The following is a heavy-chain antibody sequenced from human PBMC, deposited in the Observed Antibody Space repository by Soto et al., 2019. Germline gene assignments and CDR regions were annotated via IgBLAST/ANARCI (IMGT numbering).Heavy chain of an antibody. V-gene: IGHV3-33*08. CDR3: ARDDDYEANAFDF. CDR1: GFTFSSFG. CDR2: IWNDGIRK. Sequence: GGSLRLSCAASGFTFSSFGMHWVRQAPGKGLEWVALIWNDGIRKVYVDSVKGRFTISRDNSKNTLDLQMNSLRAEDTAVYYCARDDDYEANAFDFWGPGTLVTVSS. J-gene: IGHJ4*02. D-gene: IGHD3-22*01.